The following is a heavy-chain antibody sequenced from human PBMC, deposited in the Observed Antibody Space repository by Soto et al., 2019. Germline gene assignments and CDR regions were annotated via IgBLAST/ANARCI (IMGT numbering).Heavy chain of an antibody. Sequence: GASVKVSCKASGGTFSSYAISWVRQAPGQGLEWMGGIIPIFGTANYAQKFQGRVTITADESTSTAYMELSSLRSEDTAVYYCAVSYYYDSSGPDYYYYYGMDVWGQGTTVTVSS. V-gene: IGHV1-69*13. CDR2: IIPIFGTA. CDR3: AVSYYYDSSGPDYYYYYGMDV. CDR1: GGTFSSYA. D-gene: IGHD3-22*01. J-gene: IGHJ6*02.